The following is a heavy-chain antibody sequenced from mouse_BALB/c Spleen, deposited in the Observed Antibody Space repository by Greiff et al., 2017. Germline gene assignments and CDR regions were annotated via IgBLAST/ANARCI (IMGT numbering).Heavy chain of an antibody. CDR1: GYSITSDYA. V-gene: IGHV3-2*02. CDR2: ISYSGST. D-gene: IGHD1-1*01. Sequence: VQLKESGPGLVKPSQSLSLTCTVTGYSITSDYAWNWIRQFPGNTLEWMGYISYSGSTSYNPSLKSRISITRDTSKNQFFLQLNSVTTEDTATYYCAREVNYGSSSWFAYWGQGTLVTVSA. CDR3: AREVNYGSSSWFAY. J-gene: IGHJ3*01.